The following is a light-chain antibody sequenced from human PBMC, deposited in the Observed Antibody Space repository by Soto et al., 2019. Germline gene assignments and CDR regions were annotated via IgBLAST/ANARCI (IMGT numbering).Light chain of an antibody. CDR3: QQYSSYWWT. Sequence: DIQMTQSPSTLSTSVGDRVTITCRASHNISSWLSWYQQKPGKAPKLLIYKASSLDSGVPSRFSGSGSGTEFTLTISSLQPDDFANYFCQQYSSYWWTFGQGTKVEIK. V-gene: IGKV1-5*03. CDR1: HNISSW. CDR2: KAS. J-gene: IGKJ1*01.